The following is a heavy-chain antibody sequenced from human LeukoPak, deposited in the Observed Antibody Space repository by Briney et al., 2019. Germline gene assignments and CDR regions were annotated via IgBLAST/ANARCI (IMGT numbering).Heavy chain of an antibody. J-gene: IGHJ3*02. CDR3: ARGKHSGSYWAEGAFDI. CDR2: ISGYNGNT. Sequence: ASVKVSCKASGYTFSNYDISWVRQAPGQGLEWMGWISGYNGNTNYAQKLQGRVTMTADTSTSTAYMELRSLRSEDTAVYYCARGKHSGSYWAEGAFDIWGQGTMVTVSS. CDR1: GYTFSNYD. V-gene: IGHV1-18*01. D-gene: IGHD1-26*01.